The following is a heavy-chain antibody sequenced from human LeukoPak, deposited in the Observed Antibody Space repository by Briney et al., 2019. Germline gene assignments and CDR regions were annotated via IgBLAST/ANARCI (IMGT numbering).Heavy chain of an antibody. D-gene: IGHD6-19*01. Sequence: ASVKVSCKASGGTFTSYAISWVRQAPGQGLEWMGRIIPILGIANYAQKFQGRVTITADKSTSTAYMQRSSLRAEDTAVYYCGRPAVAGRCCWGQGTLVTVSS. J-gene: IGHJ4*02. CDR2: IIPILGIA. CDR3: GRPAVAGRCC. CDR1: GGTFTSYA. V-gene: IGHV1-69*04.